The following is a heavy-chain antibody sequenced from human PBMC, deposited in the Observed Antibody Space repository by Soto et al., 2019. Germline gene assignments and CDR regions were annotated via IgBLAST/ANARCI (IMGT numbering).Heavy chain of an antibody. CDR2: IYHGGSA. CDR1: SGSVNSSNW. D-gene: IGHD6-13*01. Sequence: QVQLRESGPGLVKPSGTLFLTCAVSSGSVNSSNWWSWVRQPPGKGLEWIGEIYHGGSANYNPSLRSRVTMSVDKSKNQVFLQLSSVTAAATAVYYCARDPAAAGTFDYWGQGTLVTVSS. CDR3: ARDPAAAGTFDY. V-gene: IGHV4-4*02. J-gene: IGHJ4*02.